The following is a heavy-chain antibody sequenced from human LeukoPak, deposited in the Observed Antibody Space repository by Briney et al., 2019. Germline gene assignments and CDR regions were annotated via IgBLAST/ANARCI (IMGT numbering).Heavy chain of an antibody. CDR2: ISRDGSKK. CDR3: ASKVVAEYFQH. CDR1: GFTFNSYA. V-gene: IGHV3-30-3*01. J-gene: IGHJ1*01. Sequence: PGGSLRLSCAASGFTFNSYAIHWVRQAPDKGLEWVAAISRDGSKKYYPDSVKGRFTISRDNSKNTLYLQMNSLRAEDTAVYYCASKVVAEYFQHWGQGTLVTVSS.